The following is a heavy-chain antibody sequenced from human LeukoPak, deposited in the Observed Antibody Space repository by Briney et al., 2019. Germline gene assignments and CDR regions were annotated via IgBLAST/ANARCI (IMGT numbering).Heavy chain of an antibody. D-gene: IGHD2-15*01. V-gene: IGHV1-2*02. CDR1: GYTFTGYY. J-gene: IGHJ4*02. CDR3: ARIARRCCSGGSCYPVCDFDY. CDR2: INPNSGGT. Sequence: ASVKVSCKASGYTFTGYYMHWVRQAPGQGLEWMGWINPNSGGTNYAQKFQGRVTMTRDTSISTAYMELSRLRSDDTAVYYCARIARRCCSGGSCYPVCDFDYWGQGTLVTVSS.